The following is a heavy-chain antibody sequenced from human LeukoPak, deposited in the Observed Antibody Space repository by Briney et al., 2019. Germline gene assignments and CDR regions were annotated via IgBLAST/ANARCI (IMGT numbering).Heavy chain of an antibody. Sequence: KGGESLKISCKGSGYSFTNYWIGWVRQMPGKGLEWMGIIYPGDSDTRYSPPFQGQVTISADKSISTAYLQWSSLKASDTAMYYCARAGGYDILTGRGAFDIWGQGTMVTVSS. CDR2: IYPGDSDT. V-gene: IGHV5-51*01. J-gene: IGHJ3*02. CDR3: ARAGGYDILTGRGAFDI. CDR1: GYSFTNYW. D-gene: IGHD3-9*01.